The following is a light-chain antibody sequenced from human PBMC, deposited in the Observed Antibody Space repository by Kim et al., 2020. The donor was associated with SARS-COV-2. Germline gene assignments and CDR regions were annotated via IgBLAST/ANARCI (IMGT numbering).Light chain of an antibody. V-gene: IGLV3-19*01. CDR2: GNN. Sequence: SSELTQDPAVSVALGQTVRITCQGDSLTNYYASWYQQKPGQAPVVVIYGNNNRPSGIPRFSGSNSGNTASFTLTGAQAEDAADYYCSSRDSGGNVVFGG. J-gene: IGLJ2*01. CDR1: SLTNYY. CDR3: SSRDSGGNVV.